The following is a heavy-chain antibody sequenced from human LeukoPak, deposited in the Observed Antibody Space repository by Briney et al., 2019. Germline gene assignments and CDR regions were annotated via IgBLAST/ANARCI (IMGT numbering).Heavy chain of an antibody. D-gene: IGHD3-16*01. Sequence: GGSLRLSCAGSGFIFNNCAMSWVRQAPGKGPEWVSTVTGGGDTTYYADSVRGRFTISRDNSKNTLYLQMNSLRAEDTATYYCAKSSYIAPHIYLDSWGQGTLVTVSS. CDR1: GFIFNNCA. CDR3: AKSSYIAPHIYLDS. J-gene: IGHJ4*02. V-gene: IGHV3-23*01. CDR2: VTGGGDTT.